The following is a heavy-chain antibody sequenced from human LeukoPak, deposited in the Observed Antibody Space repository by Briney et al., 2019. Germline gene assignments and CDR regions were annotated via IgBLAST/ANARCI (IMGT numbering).Heavy chain of an antibody. V-gene: IGHV3-33*01. CDR1: GFTFSSYG. Sequence: PGGSLRLSCAASGFTFSSYGMHWVRQAPGTGLEWVALRWYDGRNKYYADSVKGRCTISRDNSKHTLALQLNSLRDEDTAVYYCARDGGSSGYHDALDIWGQGTMVTVSA. CDR2: RWYDGRNK. CDR3: ARDGGSSGYHDALDI. J-gene: IGHJ3*02. D-gene: IGHD3-22*01.